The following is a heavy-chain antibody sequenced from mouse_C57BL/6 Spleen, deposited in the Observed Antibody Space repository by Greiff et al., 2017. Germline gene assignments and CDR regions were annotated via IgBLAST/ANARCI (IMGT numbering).Heavy chain of an antibody. Sequence: VQLKQSGPELVKPGASVKISCKASGYSFTGYYMHWVKQSSEKSLEWIGEINPSTGGTSYNQKFKGKATLTVDKSSSTAYMQLKSLTSEDSAVYYCARGGYGSSYGAMDYWGQGTSVTVSS. CDR3: ARGGYGSSYGAMDY. CDR2: INPSTGGT. D-gene: IGHD1-1*01. CDR1: GYSFTGYY. J-gene: IGHJ4*01. V-gene: IGHV1-43*01.